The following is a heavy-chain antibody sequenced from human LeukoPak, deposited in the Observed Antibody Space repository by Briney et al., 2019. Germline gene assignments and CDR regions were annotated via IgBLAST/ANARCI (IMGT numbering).Heavy chain of an antibody. CDR1: GFTVSSNY. CDR3: ARMSSGWSRAFDI. V-gene: IGHV3-66*02. J-gene: IGHJ3*02. D-gene: IGHD6-19*01. Sequence: GGSLRLSCEASGFTVSSNYMSWVRQAPGKGLEWVSVIYSGGSTYYADSVKGRFTISRDNSKNTLYLQMNSLRAEDTAVYYCARMSSGWSRAFDIWGQGTMVTVSS. CDR2: IYSGGST.